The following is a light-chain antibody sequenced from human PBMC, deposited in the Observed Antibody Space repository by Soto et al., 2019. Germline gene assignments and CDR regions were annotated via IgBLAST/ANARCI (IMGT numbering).Light chain of an antibody. V-gene: IGKV3-20*01. CDR3: KQYGNSPRT. CDR2: DAS. J-gene: IGKJ1*01. Sequence: DTVWTQSPGTRSLSPGDKASLVGRASQSISSNYLAWYQQKTGQAPRVLIYDASDRATGIPDRFSGSWSGTDWILTINRLEAEDVTVYYCKQYGNSPRTFGEGTKV. CDR1: QSISSNY.